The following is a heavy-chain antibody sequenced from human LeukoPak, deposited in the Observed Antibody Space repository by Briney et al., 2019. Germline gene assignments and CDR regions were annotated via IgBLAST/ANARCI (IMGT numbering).Heavy chain of an antibody. CDR1: GGTFSSYA. Sequence: SVKVSRKASGGTFSSYAISWVRQAPGQGLEWMGGIIPIFGTANYAQKFQGRVTITADESTSTAYMELSSLRSEDTAVYYCARAPSTSGYYYYYYYGMDVWGQGTTVTVSS. CDR3: ARAPSTSGYYYYYYYGMDV. J-gene: IGHJ6*02. CDR2: IIPIFGTA. V-gene: IGHV1-69*13. D-gene: IGHD3-22*01.